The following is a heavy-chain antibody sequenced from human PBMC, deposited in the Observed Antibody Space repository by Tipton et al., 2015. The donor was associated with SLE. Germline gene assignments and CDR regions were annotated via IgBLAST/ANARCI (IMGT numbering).Heavy chain of an antibody. Sequence: TLSLTCADYGGSFSGYYWSWIRQPPGKGLEWIGEINHSGSTNYNPSLKSRVTISVDTSKNQFSLKLSSVTAADTAVYYCARLRHSGYDSYFDYWGQGTLVTVSS. D-gene: IGHD5-12*01. CDR1: GGSFSGYY. CDR2: INHSGST. CDR3: ARLRHSGYDSYFDY. J-gene: IGHJ4*02. V-gene: IGHV4-34*01.